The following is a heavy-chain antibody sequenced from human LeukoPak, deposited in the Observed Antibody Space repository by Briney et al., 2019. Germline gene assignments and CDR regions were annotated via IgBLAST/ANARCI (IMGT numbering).Heavy chain of an antibody. CDR3: AIHGDYHYNS. Sequence: GGSLRLSCAASGFTFSNYWMSWVCQAPGKGLEWVANIKADESEKYYVDSVRGRFTISRDNAKNSLYLQMNSLRAEDTAVYYCAIHGDYHYNSWGQGTLVTVSS. CDR2: IKADESEK. J-gene: IGHJ4*02. CDR1: GFTFSNYW. V-gene: IGHV3-7*05. D-gene: IGHD4-17*01.